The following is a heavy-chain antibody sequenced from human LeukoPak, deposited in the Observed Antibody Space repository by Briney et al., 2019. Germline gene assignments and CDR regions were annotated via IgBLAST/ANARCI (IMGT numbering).Heavy chain of an antibody. D-gene: IGHD4-17*01. CDR3: ARRPNGRTTVTTRYFDY. CDR2: INHSGST. J-gene: IGHJ4*02. CDR1: GGSFSGYY. V-gene: IGHV4-34*01. Sequence: SETLSLTCAVYGGSFSGYYWSWIRQPPGKGLEWIGEINHSGSTNYNPSLKSRVTISVDTSKNQFSLQLSSVTAAYPAVYYCARRPNGRTTVTTRYFDYWGQGTLVTVSS.